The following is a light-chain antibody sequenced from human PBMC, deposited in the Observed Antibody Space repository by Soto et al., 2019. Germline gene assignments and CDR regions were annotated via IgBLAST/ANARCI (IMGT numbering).Light chain of an antibody. CDR3: TSYTTTNTLYV. Sequence: SGLTQPASVSGSPGESITIACTGTSSDVGGYIYVSWFQQHPGKAPKLIVYEVSNRPSGVSGRFSGSKSGNTASLTISGLQAEDEADYYCTSYTTTNTLYVFGTGTKVTVL. V-gene: IGLV2-14*01. J-gene: IGLJ1*01. CDR1: SSDVGGYIY. CDR2: EVS.